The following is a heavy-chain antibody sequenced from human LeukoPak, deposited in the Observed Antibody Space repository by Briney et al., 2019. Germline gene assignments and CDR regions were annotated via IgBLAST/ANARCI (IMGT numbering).Heavy chain of an antibody. D-gene: IGHD3-22*01. CDR1: GGSFSGYY. J-gene: IGHJ4*02. V-gene: IGHV4-34*01. CDR2: INHSGST. Sequence: SETLSLTCAVYGGSFSGYYWSWIRQPPGKGLEWIGEINHSGSTNYNPSLKSRVTISVDTSKNQFSLKLSSVTAADTAVYYCARIGLAYDSSGYYYGFDYWGQGTLVTVSS. CDR3: ARIGLAYDSSGYYYGFDY.